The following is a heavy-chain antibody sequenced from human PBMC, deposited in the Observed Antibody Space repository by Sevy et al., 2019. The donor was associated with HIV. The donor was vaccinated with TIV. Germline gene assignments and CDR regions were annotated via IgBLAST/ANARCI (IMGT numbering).Heavy chain of an antibody. CDR3: AKWSELPSSPFDY. CDR1: GFTFSNYV. J-gene: IGHJ4*02. Sequence: GRSLRLSCAASGFTFSNYVMSWVRQAPGKGLEWVSAISGSGGSTYYADSVKGRFTISRDNSKNTLFLQMNSLRAEDTAVYFCAKWSELPSSPFDYWGQGTLVTVSS. D-gene: IGHD1-26*01. CDR2: ISGSGGST. V-gene: IGHV3-23*01.